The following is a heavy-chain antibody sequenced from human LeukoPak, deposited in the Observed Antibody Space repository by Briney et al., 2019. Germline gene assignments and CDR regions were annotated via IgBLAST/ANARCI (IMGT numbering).Heavy chain of an antibody. CDR2: ISYDGSNK. D-gene: IGHD3-22*01. CDR1: GFTFSSYG. CDR3: AKDYDSSGYLGGGIDY. V-gene: IGHV3-30*18. J-gene: IGHJ4*02. Sequence: GSLRLSCAASGFTFSSYGMHWVRQAPGKGLEWVAVISYDGSNKYYADSVKGRFTISRDNSKNTLYLQMNSLRAEDTAVYYCAKDYDSSGYLGGGIDYWGQGTLVTVSS.